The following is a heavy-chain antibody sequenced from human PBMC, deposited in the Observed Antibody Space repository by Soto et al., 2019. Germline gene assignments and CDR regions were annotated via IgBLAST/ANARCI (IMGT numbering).Heavy chain of an antibody. Sequence: ASETLSLTCTVSGGSVSSGSYYWSWIRQPPGKGLEWIGYIYYSGSTNYNPSLKSRVTISVDTSKNQFSLKLSSVTAADTAVYYCAREFRYCSSTSCYPYKQNWGQGTLVTVSS. D-gene: IGHD2-2*01. V-gene: IGHV4-61*01. CDR1: GGSVSSGSYY. CDR3: AREFRYCSSTSCYPYKQN. CDR2: IYYSGST. J-gene: IGHJ4*02.